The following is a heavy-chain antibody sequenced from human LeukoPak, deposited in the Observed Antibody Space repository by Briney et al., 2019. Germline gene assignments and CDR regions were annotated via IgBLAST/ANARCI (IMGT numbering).Heavy chain of an antibody. CDR1: GYTFTSYY. D-gene: IGHD2-15*01. Sequence: ASVKVSCKASGYTFTSYYMHWVRQAPGQGLEWMGIINPSGGSTSYAQKFQGRVTMTRDTSTSTVYMELSSLKSEDTAVYYCARDPPRIVVVVAATNYYGMDVWGQGTTVTVSS. V-gene: IGHV1-46*01. CDR2: INPSGGST. J-gene: IGHJ6*02. CDR3: ARDPPRIVVVVAATNYYGMDV.